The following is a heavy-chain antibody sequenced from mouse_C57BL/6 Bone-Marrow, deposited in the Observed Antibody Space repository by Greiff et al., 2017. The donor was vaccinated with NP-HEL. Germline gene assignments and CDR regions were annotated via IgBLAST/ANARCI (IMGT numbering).Heavy chain of an antibody. V-gene: IGHV1-61*01. Sequence: QVQLQQPGAELVRPGSSVKLSCKASGYTFTSYWMDWVKQRPGQGLEWIGNIYPSDSETHYNQKFKDKATLTVDKSSSTAYMQLSSLTSEDSAVYYCARRGNIYYDYDGFAYWGQGTLVTVSA. CDR3: ARRGNIYYDYDGFAY. CDR2: IYPSDSET. D-gene: IGHD2-4*01. CDR1: GYTFTSYW. J-gene: IGHJ3*01.